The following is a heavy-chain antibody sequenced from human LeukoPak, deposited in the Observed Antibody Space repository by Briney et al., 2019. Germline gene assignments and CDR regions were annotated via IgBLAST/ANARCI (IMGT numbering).Heavy chain of an antibody. CDR2: IYHSGST. V-gene: IGHV4-59*12. CDR3: ARVSVNDWFDP. J-gene: IGHJ5*02. Sequence: KPSETLSLTCTVSGGSISSYYWSWIRQPPGKGLEWIGYIYHSGSTYYNPSLKSRVTISVDRSKNQFSLKLSSVTAADTAVYYCARVSVNDWFDPWGQGTLVTVSS. CDR1: GGSISSYY. D-gene: IGHD4-17*01.